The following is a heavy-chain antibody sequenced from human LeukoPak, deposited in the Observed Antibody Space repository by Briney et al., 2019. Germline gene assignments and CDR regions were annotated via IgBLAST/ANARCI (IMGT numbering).Heavy chain of an antibody. CDR3: ARVTYYDFWSGYRFDP. D-gene: IGHD3-3*01. Sequence: GGSLRLSCAASGFTFSDYYMSWIRRAPGKGLEWVSYISSSGSTIYYADSVKGRFTISRDNAKNSLYLQMNSLRAEDTAVYYWARVTYYDFWSGYRFDPWGQGTLVTVSS. CDR2: ISSSGSTI. J-gene: IGHJ5*02. V-gene: IGHV3-11*04. CDR1: GFTFSDYY.